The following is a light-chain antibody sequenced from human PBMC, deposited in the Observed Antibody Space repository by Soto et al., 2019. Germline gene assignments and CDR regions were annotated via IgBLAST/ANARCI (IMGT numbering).Light chain of an antibody. CDR2: KAS. J-gene: IGKJ2*01. CDR3: QQYNSYLGT. V-gene: IGKV1-5*03. Sequence: DIQMTQSPSTLSASVGDRVTITCRASQSISIWLAWYQQKPGKAPNLLIYKASSLESGVPSRFSGSGSGTEFTLTISSLQPDDFATYYCQQYNSYLGTFGQGTKVDIK. CDR1: QSISIW.